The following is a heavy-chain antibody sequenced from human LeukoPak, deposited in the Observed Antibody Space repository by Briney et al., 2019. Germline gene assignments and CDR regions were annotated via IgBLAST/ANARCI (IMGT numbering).Heavy chain of an antibody. CDR2: INSDGSST. V-gene: IGHV3-74*01. CDR1: GFTFSRYW. D-gene: IGHD3-22*01. CDR3: ARGGYSGYDQYYYDSSGYYYGDY. J-gene: IGHJ4*02. Sequence: GGSLRLSCVASGFTFSRYWMHWVRQAPGKGLVWVSRINSDGSSTSYADSVKGRFTISRDNAKNTLYLQMNSLRAEDTAVYYCARGGYSGYDQYYYDSSGYYYGDYWGQGTLVTVSS.